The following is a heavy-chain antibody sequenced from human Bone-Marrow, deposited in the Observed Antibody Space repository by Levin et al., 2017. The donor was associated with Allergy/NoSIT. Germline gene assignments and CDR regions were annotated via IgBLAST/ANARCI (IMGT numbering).Heavy chain of an antibody. CDR1: GFSFDDYA. J-gene: IGHJ4*01. Sequence: QAGGSLRLSCSASGFSFDDYAMFWVRQAPGKGLEWVSSISWNSRSIEYADSLEGRFTVSRDNAQNSLFLQMNSLRPEDTAVYYCAKDLRGGAYQFESWGHGTLVIVSS. CDR3: AKDLRGGAYQFES. D-gene: IGHD2-2*01. CDR2: ISWNSRSI. V-gene: IGHV3-9*01.